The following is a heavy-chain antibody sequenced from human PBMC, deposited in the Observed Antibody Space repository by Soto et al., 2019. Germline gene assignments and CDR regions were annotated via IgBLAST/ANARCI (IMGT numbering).Heavy chain of an antibody. V-gene: IGHV2-5*02. CDR1: GFSLSTSGVG. D-gene: IGHD6-19*01. CDR3: AHRRCSCWVYYFDY. Sequence: QITLKESGPTLVKPTETLTLTCTFSGFSLSTSGVGVGWIRQPPGKALEWLALIYWDDDKRYSPSLKSRLTIAKDTSKNQVVLTMTNMDPVDAATYYCAHRRCSCWVYYFDYWGQGTLVTVSS. CDR2: IYWDDDK. J-gene: IGHJ4*02.